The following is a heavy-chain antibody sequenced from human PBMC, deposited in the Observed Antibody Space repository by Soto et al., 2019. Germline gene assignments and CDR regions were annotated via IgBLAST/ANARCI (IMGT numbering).Heavy chain of an antibody. V-gene: IGHV3-7*01. D-gene: IGHD6-19*01. J-gene: IGHJ4*02. CDR3: VIDGSTGWHFES. Sequence: EVQLVESGGGLVKPGGSMRLSCVASGFTLSSYWMGWIRQAPGKGLEWVANTRQDGGQSYLVDSVQGRFTISRDNAKNSVYLQMNSLRAQDTAVYYCVIDGSTGWHFESWGQGTLVTVSS. CDR2: TRQDGGQS. CDR1: GFTLSSYW.